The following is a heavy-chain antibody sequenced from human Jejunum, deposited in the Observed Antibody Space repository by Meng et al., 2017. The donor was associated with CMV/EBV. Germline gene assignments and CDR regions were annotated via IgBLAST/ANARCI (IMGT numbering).Heavy chain of an antibody. D-gene: IGHD4-17*01. CDR2: ISGSSTYI. CDR1: GFTFTSYS. Sequence: GFTFTSYSITWVRQAPGKGLEWLSYISGSSTYIYHADSVKGRFTISRDNAKNSVYLQMNRLRAEGTAVYYCARAIDYGDPNWFDPWGQGTLVTVSS. CDR3: ARAIDYGDPNWFDP. J-gene: IGHJ5*02. V-gene: IGHV3-21*01.